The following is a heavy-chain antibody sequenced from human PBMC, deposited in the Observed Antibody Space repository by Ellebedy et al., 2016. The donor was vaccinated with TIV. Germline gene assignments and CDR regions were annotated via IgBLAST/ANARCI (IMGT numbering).Heavy chain of an antibody. CDR2: RFMGGST. J-gene: IGHJ2*01. V-gene: IGHV4-4*07. CDR3: ARLRQSRDRSHWYFDL. Sequence: SETLSLXXTVSGGSFSSYYWSWIRQAAGKGLEWIGGRFMGGSTTYNPSLKNRVTMSADASTTQLSLSLSSVTAADTAVYFCARLRQSRDRSHWYFDLWGRGTLVTVSS. D-gene: IGHD1-14*01. CDR1: GGSFSSYY.